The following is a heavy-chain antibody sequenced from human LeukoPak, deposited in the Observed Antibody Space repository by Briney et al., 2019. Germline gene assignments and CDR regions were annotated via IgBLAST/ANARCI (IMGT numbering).Heavy chain of an antibody. CDR3: ATYDYVWGRYRLAQSDY. J-gene: IGHJ4*02. D-gene: IGHD3-16*02. CDR2: INESGGSA. Sequence: GGSLRPSCAASGFTFRSYAMSWVRQLPGKGLEWLSYINESGGSAYYADSVKGRLVISRDNSKNSLYLEINSLRAEDTAIYYCATYDYVWGRYRLAQSDYWGQGTLVTVSS. CDR1: GFTFRSYA. V-gene: IGHV3-23*01.